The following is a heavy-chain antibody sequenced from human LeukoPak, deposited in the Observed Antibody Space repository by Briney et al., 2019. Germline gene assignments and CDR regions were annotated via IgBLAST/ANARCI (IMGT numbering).Heavy chain of an antibody. CDR3: AREGRSSSGWYNWFDP. D-gene: IGHD6-19*01. V-gene: IGHV1-2*02. Sequence: ASVKVSCKASGYTFTGYYMHWVRQAPGQGLEWMGWINPNSGGTNYAQKLQGRVTMTTDTSTSTAYMELSSLRSEDTAVYYCAREGRSSSGWYNWFDPWGQGTLVTVSS. CDR2: INPNSGGT. J-gene: IGHJ5*02. CDR1: GYTFTGYY.